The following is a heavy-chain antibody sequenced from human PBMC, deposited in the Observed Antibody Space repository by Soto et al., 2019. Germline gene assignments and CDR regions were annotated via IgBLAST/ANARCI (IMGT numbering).Heavy chain of an antibody. Sequence: GGSLRLSCASSGFTFSSFTMSLVRQAPGKGLEWVSGTSSTGGTSSYADSVKGRFTISRDNTKNTLYLQMSSLRAEDTAVYYCAKDRVGGTYPYYFDYWGQGSVVTVSS. CDR3: AKDRVGGTYPYYFDY. D-gene: IGHD1-26*01. CDR1: GFTFSSFT. J-gene: IGHJ4*02. CDR2: TSSTGGTS. V-gene: IGHV3-23*01.